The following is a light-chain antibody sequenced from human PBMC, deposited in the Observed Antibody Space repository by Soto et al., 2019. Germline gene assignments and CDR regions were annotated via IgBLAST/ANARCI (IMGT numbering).Light chain of an antibody. V-gene: IGKV3D-15*01. Sequence: EIVMTQSPATLSVSPGERATLSCRASQSVSSNLAWYQQKPGQAPRLLIYGASTRATGIPARFSGSGSGTEFTLPISSLQSEDFAVYYCPQYNNWPQGTSGHGTRWISN. J-gene: IGKJ1*01. CDR2: GAS. CDR3: PQYNNWPQGT. CDR1: QSVSSN.